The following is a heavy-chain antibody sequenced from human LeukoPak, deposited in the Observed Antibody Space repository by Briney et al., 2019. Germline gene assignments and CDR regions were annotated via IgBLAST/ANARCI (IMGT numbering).Heavy chain of an antibody. J-gene: IGHJ3*02. V-gene: IGHV3-11*04. CDR2: ISSSGSTI. CDR1: GFTFSDYY. Sequence: GGSLRLSCAASGFTFSDYYMSWIRQAPGKGLEWVSYISSSGSTIYYADSVKGRFTISRDNAKNSLYLQMNSLRAEDTAVYYCARAARTYGSGSYPPIDAFDIWGQGTMVTVSS. CDR3: ARAARTYGSGSYPPIDAFDI. D-gene: IGHD3-10*01.